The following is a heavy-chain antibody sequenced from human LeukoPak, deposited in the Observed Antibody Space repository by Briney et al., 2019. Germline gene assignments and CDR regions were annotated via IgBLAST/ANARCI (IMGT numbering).Heavy chain of an antibody. Sequence: SETLSLTCSVSGGSTSSDYWSWIRQPPGKGLEWIGIYYSGTTKHNPSLKSRVTISVDTSKNQFSLKLSSVTAADTAMYYCARHKRASSTDWFNPWGQGTLVTVSA. CDR3: ARHKRASSTDWFNP. CDR2: IYYSGTT. V-gene: IGHV4-59*08. D-gene: IGHD6-6*01. CDR1: GGSTSSDY. J-gene: IGHJ5*02.